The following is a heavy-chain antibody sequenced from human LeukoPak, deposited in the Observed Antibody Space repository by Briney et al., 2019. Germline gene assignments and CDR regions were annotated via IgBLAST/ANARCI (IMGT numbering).Heavy chain of an antibody. V-gene: IGHV2-5*02. CDR1: GFSLSTNGVG. D-gene: IGHD2-2*02. CDR3: ARVGYCSSTSCYSGAYYFDY. CDR2: IYWDDDK. Sequence: SGPTLVNPTQTLTLTCTFSGFSLSTNGVGVGWIRQPPGKALEWLALIYWDDDKRYSPSLKSRLTTTKDTSKNQVVLTMTNMDPVDTATYYCARVGYCSSTSCYSGAYYFDYWGQGTLVTVSS. J-gene: IGHJ4*02.